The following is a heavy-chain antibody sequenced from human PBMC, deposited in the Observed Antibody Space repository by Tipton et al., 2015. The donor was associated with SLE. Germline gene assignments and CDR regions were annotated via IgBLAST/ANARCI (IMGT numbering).Heavy chain of an antibody. CDR3: ARDRTGGDAFDI. CDR1: GGSISSYY. J-gene: IGHJ3*02. V-gene: IGHV4-59*01. D-gene: IGHD3-10*01. CDR2: IYYSGST. Sequence: TLSLTCTVSGGSISSYYWSWIRQPPGKGLEWIGSIYYSGSTYYNPSLKSRVTISVDTSKNQFSLKLSSVTAADTAVYYCARDRTGGDAFDIWGQGTMVTVSS.